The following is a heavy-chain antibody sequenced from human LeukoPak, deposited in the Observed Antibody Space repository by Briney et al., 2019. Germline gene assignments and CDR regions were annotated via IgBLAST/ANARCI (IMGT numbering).Heavy chain of an antibody. J-gene: IGHJ3*02. Sequence: SETLSLTCSVSGGSISSYYWSWIRQPPGKGLEWIGYIYYSGSTNYNPSLKSRVTISVDTSKNQFSLKLSSVTAADTAVYYCARHVRSPLDLVRAAFDIWGQGTMVTVSS. D-gene: IGHD3-10*01. CDR3: ARHVRSPLDLVRAAFDI. CDR1: GGSISSYY. CDR2: IYYSGST. V-gene: IGHV4-59*08.